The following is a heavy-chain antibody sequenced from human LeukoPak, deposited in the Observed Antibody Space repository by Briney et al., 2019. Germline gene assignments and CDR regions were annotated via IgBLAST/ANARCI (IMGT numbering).Heavy chain of an antibody. CDR2: INPNSGGT. D-gene: IGHD6-19*01. V-gene: IGHV1-2*04. CDR1: GYSFTGYY. Sequence: GASVTVSCTASGYSFTGYYMLWVRQAPGQGLEWMGRINPNSGGTNYAQKFQGWVTMTRDTSISTAYMELSRLRSDDTAVYYCARSCSGWYLGCSLDPWGQGTLVTVSS. CDR3: ARSCSGWYLGCSLDP. J-gene: IGHJ5*02.